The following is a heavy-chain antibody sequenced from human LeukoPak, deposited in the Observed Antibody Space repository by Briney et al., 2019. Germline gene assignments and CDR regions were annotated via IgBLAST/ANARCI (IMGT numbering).Heavy chain of an antibody. CDR2: INPSGGST. Sequence: ASVKVSCKASGYTFTSYYMHWVRQAPGQGLEWMGIINPSGGSTSYAQKFQGRVTMTRDMSTSTVYMELSSLRSEDTAVYYCARASGERPRYNWFDPWGQGTLVTVSS. J-gene: IGHJ5*02. V-gene: IGHV1-46*01. CDR1: GYTFTSYY. CDR3: ARASGERPRYNWFDP. D-gene: IGHD1-1*01.